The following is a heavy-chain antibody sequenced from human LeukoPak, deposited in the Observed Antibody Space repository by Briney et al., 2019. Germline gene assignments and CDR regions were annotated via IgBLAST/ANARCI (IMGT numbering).Heavy chain of an antibody. CDR2: MNPNSGNT. J-gene: IGHJ3*02. Sequence: ASVKVSCKASGYTFTSYDINWVRQATGQGLEWMGWMNPNSGNTGYAQKFLGRVTITRNTSISTAYMELSSLRSEDTAVYYCARGRELRYFDWFQGPDAFDIWGQGTMVTVSS. CDR1: GYTFTSYD. CDR3: ARGRELRYFDWFQGPDAFDI. V-gene: IGHV1-8*03. D-gene: IGHD3-9*01.